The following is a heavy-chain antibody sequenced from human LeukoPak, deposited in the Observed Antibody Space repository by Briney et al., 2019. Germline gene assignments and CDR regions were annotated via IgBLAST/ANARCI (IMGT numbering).Heavy chain of an antibody. Sequence: ASVKVSCKASGYTFTSYGISWVRQAPGQGLEWMGRITPSVDTTNYAQKFRDRVTMTRDTSTSTVYMELSSLRSEDTAVYHCVREESGGYFDYWGQGTLVTVSS. D-gene: IGHD2-8*02. CDR1: GYTFTSYG. V-gene: IGHV1-46*01. CDR2: ITPSVDTT. J-gene: IGHJ4*02. CDR3: VREESGGYFDY.